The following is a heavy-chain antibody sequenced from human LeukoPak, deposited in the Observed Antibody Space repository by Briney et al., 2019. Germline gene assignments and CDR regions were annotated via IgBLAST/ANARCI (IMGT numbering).Heavy chain of an antibody. CDR1: GGSISSSNW. CDR2: IYHSGST. Sequence: SETLSLTCAVSGGSISSSNWWSWVRQPPGKGLEWIGEIYHSGSTNYNPSLKSRVTISVDKSKNQFSLKLSSVTAADTAVYYCARVARYNRNNNWFDPWGQGTLVTVSS. J-gene: IGHJ5*02. CDR3: ARVARYNRNNNWFDP. V-gene: IGHV4-4*02. D-gene: IGHD1-1*01.